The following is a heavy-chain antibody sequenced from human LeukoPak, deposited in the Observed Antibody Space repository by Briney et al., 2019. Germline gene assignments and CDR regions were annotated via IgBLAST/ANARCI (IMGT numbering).Heavy chain of an antibody. CDR3: AREGYYYDSSGYDNWFDP. CDR2: IYYSGST. Sequence: SQTLSLTCTVSGGSISSGSYYWSWIRQPPGKGLEWIGYIYYSGSTNYNPSLKSRVTISVDTSKNQFSLKLSSVTAADTAVYYCAREGYYYDSSGYDNWFDPWGQGTLVTVSS. J-gene: IGHJ5*02. CDR1: GGSISSGSYY. D-gene: IGHD3-22*01. V-gene: IGHV4-61*01.